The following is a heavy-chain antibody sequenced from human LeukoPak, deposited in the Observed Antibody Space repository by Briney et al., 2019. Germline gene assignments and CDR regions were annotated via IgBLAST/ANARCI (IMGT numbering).Heavy chain of an antibody. J-gene: IGHJ6*02. V-gene: IGHV3-30-3*01. CDR2: MSYDGSNK. Sequence: GRSLRLSCAASGFTFSSYAMHWVRQAPGKGLEWVAVMSYDGSNKYYADSVKGRFTITRDNSKNTLYLQMNSLRAEDTAVYYCARVKSRGNYYYYYGMDVWGQGTTVTVSS. D-gene: IGHD3-10*01. CDR3: ARVKSRGNYYYYYGMDV. CDR1: GFTFSSYA.